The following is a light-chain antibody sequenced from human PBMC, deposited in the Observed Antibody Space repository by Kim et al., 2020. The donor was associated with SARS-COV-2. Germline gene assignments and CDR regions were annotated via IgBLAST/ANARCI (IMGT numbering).Light chain of an antibody. CDR2: GSS. J-gene: IGKJ1*01. Sequence: SPGERAPLSCRASQSVSTNYLAWYQQKPGQAPRRLIYGSSRRATGIPDRFSGSGSGTDFTLTISRLEPEEFAMYYCQQYSSLPRTFGQGTKVDIK. CDR1: QSVSTNY. CDR3: QQYSSLPRT. V-gene: IGKV3-20*01.